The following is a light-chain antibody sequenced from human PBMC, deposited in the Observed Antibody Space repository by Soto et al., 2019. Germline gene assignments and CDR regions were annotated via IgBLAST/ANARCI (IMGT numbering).Light chain of an antibody. CDR3: QQLNDYPLT. CDR1: QGISSY. Sequence: IQLTQSPSPLSASVGDRVTITCRASQGISSYLAWYQQKPGKAPKLLIYAASTLQSGVPSRFSGSGSGTDFTLTISSLQPEDFATYYCQQLNDYPLTFGGGTKVDIK. CDR2: AAS. J-gene: IGKJ4*01. V-gene: IGKV1-9*01.